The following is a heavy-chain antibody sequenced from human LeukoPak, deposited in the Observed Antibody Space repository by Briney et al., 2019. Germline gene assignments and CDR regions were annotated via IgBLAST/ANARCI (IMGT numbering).Heavy chain of an antibody. V-gene: IGHV3-30-3*01. CDR3: ARDLVVVPAAT. Sequence: EPGGSLRLSCAASGFTFSSYAMHWVRQAPGKGLEWVAVISYDGSNKYYADSVKGRFTISRDNSKNTLYLQMNSLRAEDTAVYYCARDLVVVPAATWGQGTLVTVSS. J-gene: IGHJ5*02. D-gene: IGHD2-2*01. CDR1: GFTFSSYA. CDR2: ISYDGSNK.